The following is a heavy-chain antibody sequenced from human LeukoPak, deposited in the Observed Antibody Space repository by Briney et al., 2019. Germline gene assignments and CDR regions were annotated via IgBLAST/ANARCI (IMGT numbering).Heavy chain of an antibody. CDR2: ISYDGSNK. Sequence: GRSLRLSCAASGFTFSSYGMHWVRQAPGKGLEWVAVISYDGSNKYYADSVKGRFTISRDNSKNTLYLQMNSLRAEDTAVYYCAKDLGGSGRGYGMDVWGQGTTVTVSS. D-gene: IGHD3-10*01. J-gene: IGHJ6*02. CDR1: GFTFSSYG. V-gene: IGHV3-30*18. CDR3: AKDLGGSGRGYGMDV.